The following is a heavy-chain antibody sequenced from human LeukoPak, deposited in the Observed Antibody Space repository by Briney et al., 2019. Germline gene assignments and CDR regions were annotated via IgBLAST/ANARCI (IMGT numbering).Heavy chain of an antibody. J-gene: IGHJ4*02. CDR2: IYTGGST. Sequence: SETLSLTCTVAGASISSYCCSSIRQPAGKGLEWIGRIYTGGSTNYNPSLKGRFTMSVDTSKNQFSLKLSSVTAADTAVYYCARGPNGYSWGQGTLVTVSS. D-gene: IGHD5-24*01. V-gene: IGHV4-4*07. CDR3: ARGPNGYS. CDR1: GASISSYC.